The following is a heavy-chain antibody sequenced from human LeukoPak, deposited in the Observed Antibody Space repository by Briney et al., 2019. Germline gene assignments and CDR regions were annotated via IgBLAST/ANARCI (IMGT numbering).Heavy chain of an antibody. CDR1: GFTFSTYT. Sequence: GGSLRLSCAGYGFTFSTYTLNWVRQAPGKGLEWVSTIDCGSTYIYYADSVKGRFTISRDNDKNSLYLQMNSLRAEDTAVYYCARDLYYYGSGSYFDYWGQGTLVTVSS. V-gene: IGHV3-21*01. CDR3: ARDLYYYGSGSYFDY. D-gene: IGHD3-10*01. CDR2: IDCGSTYI. J-gene: IGHJ4*02.